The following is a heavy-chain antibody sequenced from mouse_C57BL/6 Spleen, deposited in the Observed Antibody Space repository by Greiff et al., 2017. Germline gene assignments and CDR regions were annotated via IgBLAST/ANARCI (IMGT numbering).Heavy chain of an antibody. J-gene: IGHJ2*01. D-gene: IGHD1-1*01. CDR2: IYLGNGYT. CDR3: ASQQDYYGSSYGDYFDY. CDR1: GYTFTSYG. V-gene: IGHV1-58*01. Sequence: VQLQQSGAELVRPGSSVKMSCKTSGYTFTSYGINWVKQRPGQGLEWIGYIYLGNGYTEYNEKFKGKATLTSDTSSSTAYMQLSSLTSEDSAIYFCASQQDYYGSSYGDYFDYWGQGTTLTVSS.